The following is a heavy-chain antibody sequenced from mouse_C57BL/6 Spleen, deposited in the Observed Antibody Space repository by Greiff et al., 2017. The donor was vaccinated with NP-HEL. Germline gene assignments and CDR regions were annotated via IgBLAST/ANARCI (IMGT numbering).Heavy chain of an antibody. Sequence: QVQLQQSGPELVKPGASVKISCKASGYAFSSSWMHWVKQRPGQGLEWIGRIYPGDGDTNYNGKFKGKATLTADKSSSTAYMQLSSLTSEDSAVYFCARAVVATDWYFDVWGTGTTVTVSS. CDR3: ARAVVATDWYFDV. CDR2: IYPGDGDT. CDR1: GYAFSSSW. D-gene: IGHD1-1*01. V-gene: IGHV1-82*01. J-gene: IGHJ1*03.